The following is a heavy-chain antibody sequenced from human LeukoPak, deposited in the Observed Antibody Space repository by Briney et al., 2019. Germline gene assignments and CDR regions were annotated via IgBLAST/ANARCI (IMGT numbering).Heavy chain of an antibody. CDR1: GGSFSGYY. CDR2: INHSGST. J-gene: IGHJ4*02. D-gene: IGHD3-22*01. CDR3: ARLKGRAPYYYDSSGYYADY. V-gene: IGHV4-34*01. Sequence: SETLSLTCAVYGGSFSGYYWSWIRQPPGKGLEWIGEINHSGSTNYNPSLKSRVTISVDTSKNQFSLKLSSVTAADTAVYYCARLKGRAPYYYDSSGYYADYWGQGTLVTVSS.